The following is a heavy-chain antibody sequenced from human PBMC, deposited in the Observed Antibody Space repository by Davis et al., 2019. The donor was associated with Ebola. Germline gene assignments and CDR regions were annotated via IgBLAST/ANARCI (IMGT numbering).Heavy chain of an antibody. V-gene: IGHV1-69*06. CDR1: GGTFSSYA. Sequence: SVKVSCKASGGTFSSYAIGWVRQAPGQGLEWMGRVIPMSGTTNYAQKFEDRVTITADKSTDVSYMELTRLTYEDTAMYYCAREGFDEGVPIAWGQGTLITVSS. CDR2: VIPMSGTT. CDR3: AREGFDEGVPIA. J-gene: IGHJ4*02. D-gene: IGHD2-15*01.